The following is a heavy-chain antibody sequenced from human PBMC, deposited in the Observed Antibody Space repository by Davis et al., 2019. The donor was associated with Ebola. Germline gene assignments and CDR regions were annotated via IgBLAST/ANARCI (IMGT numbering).Heavy chain of an antibody. J-gene: IGHJ6*02. V-gene: IGHV1-3*01. D-gene: IGHD3-10*01. CDR2: INAGNGNT. CDR3: ARDITMVQGVNHGGMDV. Sequence: ASVKVSCKASGYTFTSYAMHWVRQAPGQRLEWVGWINAGNGNTKYSQKFQGRVTITRDTSASTAYMELSSLRSEDTAVYYCARDITMVQGVNHGGMDVWGQGTTVTVSS. CDR1: GYTFTSYA.